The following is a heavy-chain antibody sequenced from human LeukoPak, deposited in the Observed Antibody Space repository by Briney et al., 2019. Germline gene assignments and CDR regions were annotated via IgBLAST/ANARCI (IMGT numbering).Heavy chain of an antibody. Sequence: SETLCLTCTVSGASISSYFWTWIRQTPGKGLEWIGYISNIGTTNYKPPLKSRVTISGDTSKKQFSLKLSSVTAADTAMYYCTRDRCALDTWGQGTMVTVSS. D-gene: IGHD4-17*01. CDR2: ISNIGTT. V-gene: IGHV4-59*01. CDR1: GASISSYF. CDR3: TRDRCALDT. J-gene: IGHJ3*02.